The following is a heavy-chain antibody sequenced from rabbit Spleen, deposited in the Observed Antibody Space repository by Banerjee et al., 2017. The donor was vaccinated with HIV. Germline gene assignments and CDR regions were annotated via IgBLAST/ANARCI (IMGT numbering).Heavy chain of an antibody. CDR3: ARDNGSGDYIDVYFDL. J-gene: IGHJ4*01. CDR1: GFSLSYNNV. D-gene: IGHD1-1*01. CDR2: IYTGNGKT. Sequence: QEQLVESGGGLVKPGASLTLTCTASGFSLSYNNVMCWVRQAPGKGLEWIGCIYTGNGKTYYASWAKGRFTISKSSSTTVTLQMTSLTAADTATYFCARDNGSGDYIDVYFDLWGQGTLVTVS. V-gene: IGHV1S45*01.